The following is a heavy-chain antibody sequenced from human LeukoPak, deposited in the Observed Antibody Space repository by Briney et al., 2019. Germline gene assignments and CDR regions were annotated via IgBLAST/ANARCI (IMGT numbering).Heavy chain of an antibody. CDR2: INHSGST. J-gene: IGHJ4*02. Sequence: SETLSLTCAVYGGSFSGYYWSWIRQPPGKGLEWIGEINHSGSTSYNPSLKSRVTISVDTSKNQFSLKLSSVTAADTAVYYCARVARLNIAAAGSKGSIDYWGQGTLVTVSS. V-gene: IGHV4-34*01. CDR1: GGSFSGYY. D-gene: IGHD6-13*01. CDR3: ARVARLNIAAAGSKGSIDY.